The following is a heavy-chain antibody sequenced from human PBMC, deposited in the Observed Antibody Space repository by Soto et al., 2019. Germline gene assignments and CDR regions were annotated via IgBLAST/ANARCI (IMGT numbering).Heavy chain of an antibody. Sequence: SETLSLTCAVYGGSFSGYYWSWIRQPPGKGLEWIGEINHSGSTNYNPSLKSRVTISVDTSKNQFSLKLSSVTAADTAVYYCARGHPERRLYRGYDGVYFDYWGQGTLVTVSS. CDR3: ARGHPERRLYRGYDGVYFDY. V-gene: IGHV4-34*01. CDR1: GGSFSGYY. CDR2: INHSGST. J-gene: IGHJ4*02. D-gene: IGHD5-12*01.